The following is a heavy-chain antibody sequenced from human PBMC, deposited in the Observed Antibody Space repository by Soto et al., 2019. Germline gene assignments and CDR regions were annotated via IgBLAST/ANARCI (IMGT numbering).Heavy chain of an antibody. CDR3: ARETPYNWNYLYYYYGMDV. Sequence: GASVKVSCKASGGTFSSYDINWVRQATGQGLEWMGWMNPNSGNTGYAQKFQGRVTMTRNTSISTAYMELSSLRSEDTAVYYCARETPYNWNYLYYYYGMDVWGQGTTVTVSS. J-gene: IGHJ6*02. V-gene: IGHV1-8*02. D-gene: IGHD1-7*01. CDR1: GGTFSSYD. CDR2: MNPNSGNT.